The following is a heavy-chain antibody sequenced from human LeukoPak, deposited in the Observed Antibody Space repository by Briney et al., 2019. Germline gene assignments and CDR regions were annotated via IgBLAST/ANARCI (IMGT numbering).Heavy chain of an antibody. J-gene: IGHJ3*02. Sequence: ASVKVSCKASGYTFTYFDINWVRQASGQGFEWMGWMNPHTGNTGYAQKFQGRVTMTRNNSISTAYMELSGLRSDDTAVYYCASTNYYDSSSDTIDIWGQGTMVTVSS. CDR2: MNPHTGNT. D-gene: IGHD3-22*01. V-gene: IGHV1-8*01. CDR3: ASTNYYDSSSDTIDI. CDR1: GYTFTYFD.